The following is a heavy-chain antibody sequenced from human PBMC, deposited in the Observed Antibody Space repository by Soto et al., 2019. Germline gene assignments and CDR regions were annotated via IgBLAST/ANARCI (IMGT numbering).Heavy chain of an antibody. J-gene: IGHJ3*02. CDR1: GYSFTSYW. CDR2: IYPGDSDT. CDR3: EIPTGYSGYPDAFDI. V-gene: IGHV5-51*01. D-gene: IGHD5-12*01. Sequence: GGSLKISCKGSGYSFTSYWIGWVRQMPGKGLEWMGIIYPGDSDTRYSPSFQGQVTISADKSISTAYLQWSSLKASDTAMYYFEIPTGYSGYPDAFDIWGQWTMGTVS.